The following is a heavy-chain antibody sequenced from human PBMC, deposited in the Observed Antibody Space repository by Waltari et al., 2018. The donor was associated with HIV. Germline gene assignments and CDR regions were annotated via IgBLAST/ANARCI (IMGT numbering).Heavy chain of an antibody. Sequence: QVQLVESGGGVVQPGGSLRLSCAASGFTFTGYDIHWVRQAPGKGLEWVAVMRYDGTNKYYADSVKGRFTISRDNSKNSLYLQMNSLRAEDTALYYCAKEGATLTTSAYFYYYGMDVWGQGTTVTVSS. CDR1: GFTFTGYD. CDR2: MRYDGTNK. J-gene: IGHJ6*02. D-gene: IGHD4-4*01. V-gene: IGHV3-30*02. CDR3: AKEGATLTTSAYFYYYGMDV.